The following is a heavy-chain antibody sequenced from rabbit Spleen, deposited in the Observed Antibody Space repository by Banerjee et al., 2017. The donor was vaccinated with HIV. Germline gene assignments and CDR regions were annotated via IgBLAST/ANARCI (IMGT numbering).Heavy chain of an antibody. J-gene: IGHJ4*01. CDR2: INIVTGKS. CDR3: ARDLVAVIGWNFNL. CDR1: GVSLNDKDV. D-gene: IGHD1-1*01. Sequence: QSLEESGGDLVKPGASLTLTCKASGVSLNDKDVMCWVRQAPGKGLEWIACINIVTGKSVYVSWAKGRFFMSRTSSTTVTLQMTSLTAADTATYFCARDLVAVIGWNFNLWGPGTLVTVS. V-gene: IGHV1S40*01.